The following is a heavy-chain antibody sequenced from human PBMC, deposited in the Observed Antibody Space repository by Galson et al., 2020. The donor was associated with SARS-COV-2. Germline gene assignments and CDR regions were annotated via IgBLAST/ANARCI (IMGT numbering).Heavy chain of an antibody. CDR2: IYTSGST. J-gene: IGHJ2*01. CDR3: ARQRGSGSFSGSYWYFDL. V-gene: IGHV4-61*02. CDR1: GGSISSGTYY. Sequence: SETLSLTCTVSGGSISSGTYYWTWIRQPAGKGLEWIGRIYTSGSTIYNPSLQSRVTISVDTSKNQFSLNLTSVTAADTALYYCARQRGSGSFSGSYWYFDLWGRGTLVAVSS. D-gene: IGHD1-26*01.